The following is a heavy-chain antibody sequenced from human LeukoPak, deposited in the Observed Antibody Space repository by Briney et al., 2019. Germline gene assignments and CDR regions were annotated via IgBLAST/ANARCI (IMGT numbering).Heavy chain of an antibody. V-gene: IGHV4-59*08. CDR3: ARRIAAADAFDI. D-gene: IGHD6-13*01. Sequence: SETLSLTCTVSGGSISSYYWSWIRQPPGKGLEWIGYIYYSGSTNYNPSLKSRVTISVDTSKNQFSLKLSSVTAADTAVYFCARRIAAADAFDIWGQGTMVTVSS. CDR2: IYYSGST. CDR1: GGSISSYY. J-gene: IGHJ3*02.